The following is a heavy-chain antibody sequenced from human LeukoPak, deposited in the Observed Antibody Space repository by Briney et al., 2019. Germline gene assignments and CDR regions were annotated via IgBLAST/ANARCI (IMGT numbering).Heavy chain of an antibody. CDR2: IYSGGST. Sequence: GGSLRLSCAASGFTVSSNYMSWVRQAPGKGLEWVSVIYSGGSTYYADSVKGRFTISRDNSKNTLYLQMNSLRAEDTAVYYCARVWGQWLATRNAFDIWGQGTMVTVSS. V-gene: IGHV3-66*01. D-gene: IGHD6-19*01. CDR3: ARVWGQWLATRNAFDI. J-gene: IGHJ3*02. CDR1: GFTVSSNY.